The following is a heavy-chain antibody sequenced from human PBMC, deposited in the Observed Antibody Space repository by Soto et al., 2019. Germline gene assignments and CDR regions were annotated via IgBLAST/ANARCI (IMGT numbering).Heavy chain of an antibody. CDR3: AKSEVAGSYYPKVSPFDY. CDR1: GFTFSSYA. Sequence: EVQLLESGGGLVQPGGSLRLSCAASGFTFSSYAMSWVRQAPGKGLEWVSAISGSGGSTYYADSVKGRFTISRDNSKNTLYLQMNSLRAEDTAVYYCAKSEVAGSYYPKVSPFDYWGQGTLVTVSS. V-gene: IGHV3-23*01. CDR2: ISGSGGST. J-gene: IGHJ4*02. D-gene: IGHD3-10*01.